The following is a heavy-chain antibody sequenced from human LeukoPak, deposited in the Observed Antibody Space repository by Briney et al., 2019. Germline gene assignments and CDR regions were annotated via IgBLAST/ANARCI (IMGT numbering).Heavy chain of an antibody. CDR1: GYSFTSYW. Sequence: GESLKISCKGYGYSFTSYWIGWVRQMPGKGLEWMGIIYPGDSDTRYSPSFQGQVTISADKSISTAYLQWSSLKASDTAMYYCARRWYYYDSSGYSHFDYWGQGTLVTVSS. D-gene: IGHD3-22*01. CDR2: IYPGDSDT. J-gene: IGHJ4*02. V-gene: IGHV5-51*01. CDR3: ARRWYYYDSSGYSHFDY.